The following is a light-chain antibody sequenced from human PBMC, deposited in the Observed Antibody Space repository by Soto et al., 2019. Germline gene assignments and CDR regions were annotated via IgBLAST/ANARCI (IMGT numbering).Light chain of an antibody. J-gene: IGKJ1*01. V-gene: IGKV3-20*01. CDR3: QQYKSWRT. CDR1: QYVSTTF. CDR2: GTS. Sequence: EIVLTQSPGTLSLSPGERATLSCRASQYVSTTFFAWYQQKPGQAPRLLIYGTSNRATGIPDRFSGSGSGTDFTLTISRPEPEDFAVYYCQQYKSWRTFGQGTNVEIK.